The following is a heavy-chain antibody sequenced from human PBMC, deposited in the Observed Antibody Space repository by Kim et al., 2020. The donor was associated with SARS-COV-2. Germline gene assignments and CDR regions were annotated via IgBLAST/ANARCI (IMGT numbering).Heavy chain of an antibody. CDR1: GFTFSSYE. CDR3: ARSVGTYYYDSSGYYFDY. Sequence: GGSLRLSCAASGFTFSSYEMNWVRQAPGKGLEWVSYISSSGSTIYYADSVKGRFTISRDNAKNSLYLQMNSLRAEDTAVYYCARSVGTYYYDSSGYYFDYWGQGTLVTVSS. D-gene: IGHD3-22*01. J-gene: IGHJ4*02. CDR2: ISSSGSTI. V-gene: IGHV3-48*03.